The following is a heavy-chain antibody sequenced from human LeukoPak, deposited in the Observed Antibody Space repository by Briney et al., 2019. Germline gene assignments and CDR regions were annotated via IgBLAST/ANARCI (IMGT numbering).Heavy chain of an antibody. J-gene: IGHJ4*02. CDR2: ISTAGDK. CDR1: GFTFSSYD. Sequence: PGGSLRLSCAASGFTFSSYDMHWVRQAPGKGLEWVSAISTAGDKKYQGAVTGRFTIFRQNAKNSLYLQMNSLRAGDTAVYYCARGKAGVDFDYWGQGTLVSVSS. CDR3: ARGKAGVDFDY. D-gene: IGHD3-10*01. V-gene: IGHV3-13*01.